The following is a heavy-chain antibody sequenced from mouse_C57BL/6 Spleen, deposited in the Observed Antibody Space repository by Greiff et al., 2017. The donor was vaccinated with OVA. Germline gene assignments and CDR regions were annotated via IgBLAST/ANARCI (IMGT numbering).Heavy chain of an antibody. Sequence: QVQLQQSGPELVKPGASVKISCKASGYAFSSSWMNWVKQRPGKGLEWIGRIYPGDGDTNYNGKFKGKATLTADKSSSTAYMQLSSLTSEDSAVYFCAREGGENYYGSSYGGFDYWGQGTTLTVSS. CDR2: IYPGDGDT. V-gene: IGHV1-82*01. D-gene: IGHD1-1*01. J-gene: IGHJ2*01. CDR3: AREGGENYYGSSYGGFDY. CDR1: GYAFSSSW.